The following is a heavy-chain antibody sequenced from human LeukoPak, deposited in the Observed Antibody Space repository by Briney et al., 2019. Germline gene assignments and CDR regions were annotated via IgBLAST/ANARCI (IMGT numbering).Heavy chain of an antibody. CDR2: FDPEDGET. J-gene: IGHJ4*02. D-gene: IGHD3-9*01. CDR1: GYTLTELS. CDR3: ATSLSIFNDILTGYCLDY. V-gene: IGHV1-24*01. Sequence: ASAKVSCKVSGYTLTELSMHWVRQAPGKGLEWMGGFDPEDGETIYAQKFQGRVTMTEDTSTDTAYMELSSLRSEDTAVYYCATSLSIFNDILTGYCLDYWGQGTLVTVSS.